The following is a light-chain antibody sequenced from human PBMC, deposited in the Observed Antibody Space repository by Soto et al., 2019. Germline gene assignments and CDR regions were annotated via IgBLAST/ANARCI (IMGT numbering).Light chain of an antibody. Sequence: DIQMTQSPSTLSASVGDRVTITCRASQSISSWLAWYQQKPGKAPKLLIYDASSLESGVPSRFSGSGSGTEFTLTISSLQPDDFATYYCQQYNSYPGTFGQWTKVEIK. CDR3: QQYNSYPGT. V-gene: IGKV1-5*01. CDR1: QSISSW. CDR2: DAS. J-gene: IGKJ1*01.